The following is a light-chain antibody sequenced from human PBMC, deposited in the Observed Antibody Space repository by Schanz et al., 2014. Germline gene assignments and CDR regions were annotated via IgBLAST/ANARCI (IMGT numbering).Light chain of an antibody. J-gene: IGLJ3*02. CDR2: DVS. CDR3: SAYTSSNTWV. CDR1: ASDVGGYNY. V-gene: IGLV2-14*01. Sequence: QSALTQPASVSGSPGQSITISCTGTASDVGGYNYVSWYQQYPGKAPKLLIYDVSHRPSGVSNRFSGSKSANTASLTISELQAEDEADYYCSAYTSSNTWVFGGGTKVTVL.